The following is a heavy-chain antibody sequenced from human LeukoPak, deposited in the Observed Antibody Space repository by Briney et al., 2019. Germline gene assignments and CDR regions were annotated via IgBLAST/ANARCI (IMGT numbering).Heavy chain of an antibody. CDR2: IYYSGST. D-gene: IGHD6-13*01. CDR1: GGSISSYY. V-gene: IGHV4-59*08. J-gene: IGHJ5*02. Sequence: PSETLSLTCTVSGGSISSYYWSWIRQPPGKGVEWIGYIYYSGSTNYNPSLKSRVTISVDTSKNQFSLKLSSVTAADTAVYYCARHGHSSRWSWLDPWGQGTLVTVSS. CDR3: ARHGHSSRWSWLDP.